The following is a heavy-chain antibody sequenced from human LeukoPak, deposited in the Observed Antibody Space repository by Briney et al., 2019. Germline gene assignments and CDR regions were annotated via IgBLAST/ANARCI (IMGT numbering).Heavy chain of an antibody. CDR2: ISSSSSTI. Sequence: QPGGSLRLSCAASGFTFSSYAMNWVRQAPGKGLEWVSYISSSSSTIYYADTVKGRFTISRDNAKNSLYLQMNSLRAEDTAVYYCASIPSGWYFGYWGQGTLVTVSS. V-gene: IGHV3-48*01. CDR1: GFTFSSYA. CDR3: ASIPSGWYFGY. J-gene: IGHJ4*02. D-gene: IGHD6-19*01.